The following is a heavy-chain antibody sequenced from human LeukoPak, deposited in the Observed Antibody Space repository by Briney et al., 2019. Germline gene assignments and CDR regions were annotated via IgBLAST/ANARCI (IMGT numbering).Heavy chain of an antibody. Sequence: PGGSLRLSCAASGFTFSSYAMSWVRQAPGKGLEWVSGISGSGGSTYYADTVKGRFTISRDNSKNKLYLQMNSLRAEDTAVYHRAKEDLAYCAGDCYPVGFDFWGQGTLVTVSS. CDR1: GFTFSSYA. V-gene: IGHV3-23*01. CDR2: ISGSGGST. D-gene: IGHD2-21*01. J-gene: IGHJ4*02. CDR3: AKEDLAYCAGDCYPVGFDF.